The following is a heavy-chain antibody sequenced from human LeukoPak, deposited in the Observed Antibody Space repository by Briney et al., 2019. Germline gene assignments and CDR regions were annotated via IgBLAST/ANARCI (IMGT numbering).Heavy chain of an antibody. CDR3: VRDGACSSTSCQNFDY. D-gene: IGHD2-2*01. J-gene: IGHJ4*02. CDR1: GYTFTSYG. CDR2: ISAYNGNT. Sequence: ASVKVSCKASGYTFTSYGISWVRQAPGQGLEWMGWISAYNGNTNYAQKLQGRVTMTTDTSTSTAYMELRSLRSDDTAVYYCVRDGACSSTSCQNFDYWGQGTLVTVPS. V-gene: IGHV1-18*01.